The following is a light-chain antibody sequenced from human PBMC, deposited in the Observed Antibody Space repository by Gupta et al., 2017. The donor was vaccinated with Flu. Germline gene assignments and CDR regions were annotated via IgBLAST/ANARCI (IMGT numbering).Light chain of an antibody. Sequence: VALVQPASSSCRSRAGIVNRDVSTYLHWFQLRPGQSPRLLIYQVSRRESGIPDRFSGSGSGTDFTLTISSVESEDFGLYYCQQGSHWPVTFGGGTKVEIK. J-gene: IGKJ4*01. CDR1: AGIVNRDVSTY. CDR2: QVS. CDR3: QQGSHWPVT. V-gene: IGKV2-30*01.